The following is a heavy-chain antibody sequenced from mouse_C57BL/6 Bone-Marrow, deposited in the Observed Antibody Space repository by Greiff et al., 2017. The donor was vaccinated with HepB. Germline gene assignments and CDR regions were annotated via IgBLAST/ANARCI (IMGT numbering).Heavy chain of an antibody. CDR1: GYSITSDY. D-gene: IGHD1-1*01. CDR2: ISYSGST. V-gene: IGHV3-8*01. Sequence: EVKLVESGPGLAKPSQTLSLTCSVTGYSITSDYWNWIQKFPGNKLEYMGYISYSGSTYYNPSLKSRISITRDTSKNQYYLQLNSVTTEDTATYYCARYNYYGSFPYFDYWGQGTTLTVSS. CDR3: ARYNYYGSFPYFDY. J-gene: IGHJ2*01.